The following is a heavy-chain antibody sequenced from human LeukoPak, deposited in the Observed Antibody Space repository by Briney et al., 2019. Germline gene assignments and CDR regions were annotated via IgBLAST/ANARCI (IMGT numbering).Heavy chain of an antibody. CDR1: GFTFSSYA. CDR3: AKPTMIVVAFDAFDI. D-gene: IGHD3-22*01. J-gene: IGHJ3*02. V-gene: IGHV3-23*01. Sequence: GGSLRLSCAASGFTFSSYAMSWVRQAPGKGLEWVSAISGSGGSTYYADSVKGRFTISRDNSKNTLYLQMNSLRAEDTAVYYCAKPTMIVVAFDAFDIWGQGTMVTVPS. CDR2: ISGSGGST.